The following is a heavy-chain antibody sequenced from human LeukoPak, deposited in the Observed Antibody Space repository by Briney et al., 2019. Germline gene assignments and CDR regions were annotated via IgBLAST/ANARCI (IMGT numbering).Heavy chain of an antibody. D-gene: IGHD3-10*01. V-gene: IGHV1-69*05. CDR3: ATGEINYYGSGSYYNGPNFDY. CDR1: GGTFSSYA. Sequence: GASVKVSCKASGGTFSSYAISWVRQAPGQGLEWMGGIIPIFGTANYAQKFQGRVTITTDESTSTAYMELSSLRSEDTAVYYCATGEINYYGSGSYYNGPNFDYWGQGTLVTVSS. CDR2: IIPIFGTA. J-gene: IGHJ4*02.